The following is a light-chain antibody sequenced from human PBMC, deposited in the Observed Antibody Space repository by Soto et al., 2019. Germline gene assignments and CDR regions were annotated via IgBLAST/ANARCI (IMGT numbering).Light chain of an antibody. CDR2: GAS. V-gene: IGKV3-15*01. Sequence: EIVMTQSPATLSVSPGERATLSCRASQSVSNNLAWYQQKPGQAHRLRIYGASTRATGITARFSGSGSGTEFNLTISSLLSEDFAVYYCQHYNNWPRTFGQGTKVEIK. J-gene: IGKJ1*01. CDR3: QHYNNWPRT. CDR1: QSVSNN.